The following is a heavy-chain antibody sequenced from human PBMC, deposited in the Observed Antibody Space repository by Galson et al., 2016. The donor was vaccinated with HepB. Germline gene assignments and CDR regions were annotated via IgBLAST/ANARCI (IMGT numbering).Heavy chain of an antibody. V-gene: IGHV4-59*01. Sequence: ETLSLTCTVSGGSISTYYWNWIRQPPGKGLERIGQIYYSGSTDYNPSLKSRVTISVDTSKNQFSLDLNSLTAADTAVYYCARADPYYFSGMDVWGQGTTVTVSS. J-gene: IGHJ6*02. CDR3: ARADPYYFSGMDV. CDR1: GGSISTYY. CDR2: IYYSGST.